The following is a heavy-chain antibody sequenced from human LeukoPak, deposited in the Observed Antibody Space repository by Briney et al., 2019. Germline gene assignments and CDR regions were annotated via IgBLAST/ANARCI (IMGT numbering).Heavy chain of an antibody. CDR2: ISGSGGST. V-gene: IGHV3-11*06. CDR1: GFTFSDYY. D-gene: IGHD3-3*01. J-gene: IGHJ4*02. Sequence: PGGSLRLSCAASGFTFSDYYMSWIRQAPGKGLEWVSGISGSGGSTNYADSVKGRFTISRDNAKNTLYLEMSSLRDEDSAVYFCVRGTALWRGVDYWGQGTLVTVSS. CDR3: VRGTALWRGVDY.